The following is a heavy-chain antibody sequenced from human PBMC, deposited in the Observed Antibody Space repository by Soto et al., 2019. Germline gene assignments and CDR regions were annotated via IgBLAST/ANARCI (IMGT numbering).Heavy chain of an antibody. CDR3: AREGGYCSGGSCYSNVDY. J-gene: IGHJ4*02. V-gene: IGHV4-30-4*01. Sequence: QVQLQESGPGLVKPSQTLSLTCTVSGGSISSGDYYWSWIRQPPGKGLEWIGYIYYSGSTYYNPSLKSRVTISVDTSKNQSSLKLSSVTAADTAVYYCAREGGYCSGGSCYSNVDYWGQGTLVTVSS. CDR1: GGSISSGDYY. CDR2: IYYSGST. D-gene: IGHD2-15*01.